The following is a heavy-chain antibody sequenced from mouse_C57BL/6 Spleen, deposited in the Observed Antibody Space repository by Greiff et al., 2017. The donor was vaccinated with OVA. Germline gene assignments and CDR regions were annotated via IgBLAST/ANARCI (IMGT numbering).Heavy chain of an antibody. CDR1: GYTFTSYW. CDR3: ARNPYYGSSYWYFDV. CDR2: IDPSDSYT. Sequence: QVQLQQPGAELVMPGASVKLSCKASGYTFTSYWMHWVKQRPGQGLEWIGEIDPSDSYTNYNQKFKGKSTLTVDKSSSTAYMQLSSLTSEDSAVYYCARNPYYGSSYWYFDVWGTGTTVTVSS. V-gene: IGHV1-69*01. J-gene: IGHJ1*03. D-gene: IGHD1-1*01.